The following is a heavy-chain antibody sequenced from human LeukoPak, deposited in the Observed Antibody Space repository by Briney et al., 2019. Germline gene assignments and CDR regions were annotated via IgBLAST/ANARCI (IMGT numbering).Heavy chain of an antibody. V-gene: IGHV1-24*01. CDR1: GYTLTELS. J-gene: IGHJ4*02. CDR3: ATRDY. Sequence: ASVKVSCKVSGYTLTELSMHWVRQAPGKGLEWMGGFDPEDGETIYAQKFQGGVTMNEDTSTDTAYMELSSLRSEDTAVYYCATRDYWGQGTLVTVSS. CDR2: FDPEDGET.